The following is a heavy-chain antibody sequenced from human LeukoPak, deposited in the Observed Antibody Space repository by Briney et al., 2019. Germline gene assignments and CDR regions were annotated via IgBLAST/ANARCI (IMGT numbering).Heavy chain of an antibody. Sequence: PGGSLRLSCAASGFTFDDYTMHWVRHAPGKGLEWVSLISWDGGSTYYADSVKGRFTISRDNIKNSLYLQMNSLRTEDTALYYCAKDGAAGTSSYFDYWGQGTLVTVSS. V-gene: IGHV3-43*01. CDR1: GFTFDDYT. J-gene: IGHJ4*02. D-gene: IGHD6-13*01. CDR3: AKDGAAGTSSYFDY. CDR2: ISWDGGST.